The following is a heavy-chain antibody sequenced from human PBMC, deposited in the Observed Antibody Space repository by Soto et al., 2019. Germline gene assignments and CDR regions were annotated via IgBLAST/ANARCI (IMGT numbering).Heavy chain of an antibody. Sequence: QVQLQESGPGLVKPSQTLSLTCTVSGGSISSGDYYWSWIRQPPGKGLEWIGYILYSGTTTYKPSLESRLTISVDTSKNQFSLKLTSVTAAATSVYYCARNGALDYWGRGTLVTVSS. CDR2: ILYSGTT. CDR3: ARNGALDY. V-gene: IGHV4-30-4*01. D-gene: IGHD2-8*01. J-gene: IGHJ4*02. CDR1: GGSISSGDYY.